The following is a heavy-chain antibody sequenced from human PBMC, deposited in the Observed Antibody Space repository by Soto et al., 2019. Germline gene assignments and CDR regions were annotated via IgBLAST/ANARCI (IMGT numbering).Heavy chain of an antibody. D-gene: IGHD1-26*01. CDR3: ARDTTKAPDYYYGIDV. J-gene: IGHJ6*02. Sequence: ASVKVSCKASGYTFTGYYMHWVRQAPGQGLEWMGWINPNSGGTNYAQKFQGRVTMTRDTSISTAYMELSRLRSDDTAVYYCARDTTKAPDYYYGIDVWGQGTTVTVSS. CDR1: GYTFTGYY. CDR2: INPNSGGT. V-gene: IGHV1-2*02.